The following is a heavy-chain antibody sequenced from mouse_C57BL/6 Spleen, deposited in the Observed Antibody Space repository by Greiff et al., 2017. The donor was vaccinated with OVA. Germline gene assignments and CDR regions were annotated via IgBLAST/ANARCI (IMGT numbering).Heavy chain of an antibody. CDR2: INPNNGGT. CDR1: GYTFTDYY. J-gene: IGHJ2*01. D-gene: IGHD2-3*01. V-gene: IGHV1-22*01. CDR3: AREGYWDGYYGFDY. Sequence: VQLQQSGPELVKPGASVKMSCKASGYTFTDYYMHWVKQSHGKSLEWIGYINPNNGGTSYNQKFKGKATLTVNNSSSTAYMELRSLTSEDSAVYDSAREGYWDGYYGFDYWGQGTTLTVSS.